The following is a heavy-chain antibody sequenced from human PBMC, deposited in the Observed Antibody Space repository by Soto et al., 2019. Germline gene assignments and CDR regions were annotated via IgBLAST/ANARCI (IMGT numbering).Heavy chain of an antibody. CDR2: IYYSGST. CDR3: ARIAAEMSVDY. Sequence: PSETLSLTCTVSGGSISSGGYYWSWIRQHPWKGLEWIGYIYYSGSTYYNPSLKSRVTISVDTSKNQFSLKLSSVTAADTAVYYCARIAAEMSVDYWGQGTLVNVSS. CDR1: GGSISSGGYY. V-gene: IGHV4-31*03. J-gene: IGHJ4*02.